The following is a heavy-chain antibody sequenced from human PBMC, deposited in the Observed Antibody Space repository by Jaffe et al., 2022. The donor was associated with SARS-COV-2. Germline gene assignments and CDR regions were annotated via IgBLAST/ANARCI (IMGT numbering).Heavy chain of an antibody. CDR3: ARSYSYGHFDF. CDR2: IYYSGST. J-gene: IGHJ4*02. CDR1: GVSVNIGSYY. V-gene: IGHV4-61*01. D-gene: IGHD5-18*01. Sequence: QVQLQESGPGLVRPWETLSLTCSVSGVSVNIGSYYWNWIRQSPEKGLEWLGYIYYSGSTTYNPSFKSRLTVSLDMSRNQFSLNLKSVTAADTAVYYCARSYSYGHFDFWGQGTLVTVSS.